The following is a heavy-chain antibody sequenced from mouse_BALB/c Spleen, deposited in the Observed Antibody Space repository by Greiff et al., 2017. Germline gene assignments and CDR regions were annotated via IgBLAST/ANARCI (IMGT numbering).Heavy chain of an antibody. D-gene: IGHD4-1*01. Sequence: QVQLQQSGPELVKPGASVKLSCKASGYTFTSYYMYWVKQRPGQGLEWIGEINPSNGGTNFNEKFKSKATLTVDKSSSTAYMQLSSLTSEDSAVYYCTRSAAGTWYFDVWGAGTTVTVSS. V-gene: IGHV1S16*01. CDR3: TRSAAGTWYFDV. J-gene: IGHJ1*01. CDR2: INPSNGGT. CDR1: GYTFTSYY.